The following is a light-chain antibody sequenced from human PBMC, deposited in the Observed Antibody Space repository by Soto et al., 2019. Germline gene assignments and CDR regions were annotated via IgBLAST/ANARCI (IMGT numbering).Light chain of an antibody. CDR1: QSVSSNY. J-gene: IGKJ1*01. CDR3: QQYGSSPPT. CDR2: GAS. Sequence: EIVLTQTPGTLSLSPGERATLSCRASQSVSSNYLAWYQRKPGQATRPLIYGASSRAIDIPNRFSGSGSGTDFTLTITRLEPEDFAVYYFQQYGSSPPTFGQGTKLEI. V-gene: IGKV3-20*01.